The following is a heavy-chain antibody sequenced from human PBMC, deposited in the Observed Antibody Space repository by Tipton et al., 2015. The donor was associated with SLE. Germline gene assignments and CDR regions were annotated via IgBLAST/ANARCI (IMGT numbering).Heavy chain of an antibody. CDR1: GVSISTYY. CDR2: FYFSGSS. Sequence: TLSLTCSVSGVSISTYYWSWIRQSPGKGLEWIGFFYFSGSSQYNPSLESRVAISMDTSKNQFSLKLTAVTAAGTAVYYCARTLDARDIWGQGTRVTVSS. V-gene: IGHV4-59*12. D-gene: IGHD2-2*01. CDR3: ARTLDARDI. J-gene: IGHJ3*02.